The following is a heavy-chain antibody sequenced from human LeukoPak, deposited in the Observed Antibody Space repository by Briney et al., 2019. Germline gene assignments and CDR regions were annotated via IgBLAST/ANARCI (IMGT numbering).Heavy chain of an antibody. CDR3: ARDGMSGGYLGVDY. D-gene: IGHD1-26*01. Sequence: GASVKVSCTASEYTFTGYYMHWVRQAPGQGLEWMGRINPNSGGTNYAQKFQGRVTMTRDTSISTAYMELSRLTSDDTAVYYCARDGMSGGYLGVDYWGQGTLVTVSS. CDR1: EYTFTGYY. CDR2: INPNSGGT. V-gene: IGHV1-2*06. J-gene: IGHJ4*02.